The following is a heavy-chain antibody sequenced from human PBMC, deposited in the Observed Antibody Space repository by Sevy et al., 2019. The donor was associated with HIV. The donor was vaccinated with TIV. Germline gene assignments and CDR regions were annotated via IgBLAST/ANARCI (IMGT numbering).Heavy chain of an antibody. CDR3: AKDIEIYYYDSSGYSIDAFDI. D-gene: IGHD3-22*01. Sequence: GGSLRLSCAASGFTFSSYAMSWVRQAPGKGLEWVSAISGSGGSTYYADSVKGRFTISRDNSKNTLYLQMNSLRAEDRAVYYCAKDIEIYYYDSSGYSIDAFDIWGQGTMVTVSS. V-gene: IGHV3-23*01. CDR1: GFTFSSYA. CDR2: ISGSGGST. J-gene: IGHJ3*02.